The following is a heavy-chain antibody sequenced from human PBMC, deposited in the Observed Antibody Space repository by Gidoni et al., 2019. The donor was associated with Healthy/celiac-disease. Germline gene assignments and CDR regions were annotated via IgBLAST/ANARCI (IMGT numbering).Heavy chain of an antibody. J-gene: IGHJ4*02. V-gene: IGHV1-46*03. CDR2: INPSGGST. D-gene: IGHD2-21*01. CDR3: ARGEGVMTVPSEI. Sequence: WMGIINPSGGSTSYAQKFQGRVTMTRDTSTSTVYMELSSLRSEDTAVYYCARGEGVMTVPSEIWGQGTLVTVSS.